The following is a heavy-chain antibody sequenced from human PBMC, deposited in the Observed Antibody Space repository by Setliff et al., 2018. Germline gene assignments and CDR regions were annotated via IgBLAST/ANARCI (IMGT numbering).Heavy chain of an antibody. Sequence: PSETLSLTCSVSGGSISSRSYYWGWIRQPPGKGLEWIGYISYTGRTNYNPSLKSRVTMSVDMSKNQFFLTLTSVTAVDSAVYYCARDGDYYGSGNRFDPWGQGTLVTVSS. V-gene: IGHV4-61*05. J-gene: IGHJ5*02. CDR2: ISYTGRT. D-gene: IGHD3-10*01. CDR3: ARDGDYYGSGNRFDP. CDR1: GGSISSRSYY.